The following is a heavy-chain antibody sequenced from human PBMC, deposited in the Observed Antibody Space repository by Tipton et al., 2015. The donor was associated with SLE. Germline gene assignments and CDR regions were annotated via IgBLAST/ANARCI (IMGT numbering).Heavy chain of an antibody. J-gene: IGHJ4*02. CDR1: GGSISSSSYY. D-gene: IGHD1-26*01. CDR2: IYYSGST. V-gene: IGHV4-39*07. Sequence: TLSLTCTVSGGSISSSSYYWGWIRQPPGKGLEWIGSIYYSGSTYYNPSLKSRVTISVDTSKNQFSLKLSSVTAADTAVYYCARGSGGHSGSYFGAFDIWGQGTLVTVSS. CDR3: ARGSGGHSGSYFGAFDI.